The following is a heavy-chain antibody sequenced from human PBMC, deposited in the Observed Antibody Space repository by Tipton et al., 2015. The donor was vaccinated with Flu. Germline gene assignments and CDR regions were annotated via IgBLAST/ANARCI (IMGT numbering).Heavy chain of an antibody. D-gene: IGHD1-26*01. CDR2: INHSGST. J-gene: IGHJ3*02. CDR3: ANLRGATHDAFDI. V-gene: IGHV4-34*01. Sequence: TLSLTCAVYGGSFSGYYWSWIRQPPGKGLEWIGEINHSGSTNYNPSLKSRVTISVDTSKNQFSLKLSSVTAADTAVYYCANLRGATHDAFDIWGQGTMVTVSS. CDR1: GGSFSGYY.